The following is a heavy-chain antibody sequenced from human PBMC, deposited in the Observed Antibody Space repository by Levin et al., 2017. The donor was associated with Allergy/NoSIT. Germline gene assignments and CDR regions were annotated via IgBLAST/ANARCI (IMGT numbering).Heavy chain of an antibody. CDR3: AREDGSTCDF. J-gene: IGHJ4*02. D-gene: IGHD2-2*03. CDR1: GGSISGGGYH. V-gene: IGHV4-31*03. Sequence: SQTLSLTCTVSGGSISGGGYHWTWIRQHPEKGLEWIGYIYYSGSTFYNPSLKSRLMISVDTSKNQFSLNVSSVTAADTAVYYCAREDGSTCDFWGQGALVTVAS. CDR2: IYYSGST.